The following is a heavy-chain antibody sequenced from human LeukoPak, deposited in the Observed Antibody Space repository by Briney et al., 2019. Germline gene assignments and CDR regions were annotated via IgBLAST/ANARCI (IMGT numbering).Heavy chain of an antibody. V-gene: IGHV1-18*01. CDR3: ARDQYDSVWGSHRPHFDY. CDR2: ISVHNGNP. J-gene: IGHJ4*02. D-gene: IGHD3-16*02. Sequence: GASVKVSCKASGYTFSSYGISWVRQAPGQGLEWMGWISVHNGNPEYAQKFQGRVIMTTDTFTSTAYMELRSLRSDDTAVYYCARDQYDSVWGSHRPHFDYWGQGTLVTVSS. CDR1: GYTFSSYG.